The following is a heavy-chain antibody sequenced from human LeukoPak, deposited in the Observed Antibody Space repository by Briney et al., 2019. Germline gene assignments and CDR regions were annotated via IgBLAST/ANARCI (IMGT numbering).Heavy chain of an antibody. Sequence: GGSLRLSCVASGFPFSNYVMSWVRQAPGKGLEWVSGVSGSGGRSSTYYADSVKGRFTISRDNAKNTMYLQMNSLSAEDTAVYYCARDDYNTLGYNLHLWGQGTLVTVSS. CDR1: GFPFSNYV. CDR3: ARDDYNTLGYNLHL. D-gene: IGHD3-9*01. V-gene: IGHV3-23*01. CDR2: VSGSGGRSST. J-gene: IGHJ4*02.